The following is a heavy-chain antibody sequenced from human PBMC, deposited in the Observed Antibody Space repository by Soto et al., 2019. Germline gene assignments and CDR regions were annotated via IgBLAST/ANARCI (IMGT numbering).Heavy chain of an antibody. J-gene: IGHJ3*02. V-gene: IGHV3-23*01. CDR2: ISESGGDT. CDR1: GFTFSNYA. CDR3: ASQPRLGDAFDI. D-gene: IGHD2-21*01. Sequence: GGSLRLSCAASGFTFSNYAMNWVRQAPGKGLEWVSSISESGGDTDHADSVKGRFTISRDNSKNTLYLQMNSLRAEDTAIYYCASQPRLGDAFDIWGQGTMVTVSS.